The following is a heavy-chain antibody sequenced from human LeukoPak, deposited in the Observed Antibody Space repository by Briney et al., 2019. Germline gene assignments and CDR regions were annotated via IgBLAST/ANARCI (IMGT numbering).Heavy chain of an antibody. V-gene: IGHV4-31*03. D-gene: IGHD3-22*01. CDR3: ARADSSGYYYFDY. J-gene: IGHJ4*02. CDR1: GGSISSGGYY. Sequence: SQTLSLTCTVSGGSISSGGYYWSWIRQHPGKGLEWIGYIYYSGSTYYNPSLKSRVTISVDTSKNQFSLRLSSVTAADTAVYYCARADSSGYYYFDYWGQGTLVTVSS. CDR2: IYYSGST.